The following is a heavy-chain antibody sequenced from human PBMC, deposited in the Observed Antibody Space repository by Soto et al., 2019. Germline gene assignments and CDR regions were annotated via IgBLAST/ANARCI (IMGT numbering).Heavy chain of an antibody. Sequence: EVQLVESGGGLVQPGGSLRLSGAASGFTFSSYEMSWVRQAPGKGLEWVSYISGSGSTIYYAGSVKGRFTISRDNAKNSLYLQMNSLRAEGTALYYCATDWTGGSYYFWGQGTLVTVSS. D-gene: IGHD1-26*01. J-gene: IGHJ4*02. CDR3: ATDWTGGSYYF. V-gene: IGHV3-48*03. CDR2: ISGSGSTI. CDR1: GFTFSSYE.